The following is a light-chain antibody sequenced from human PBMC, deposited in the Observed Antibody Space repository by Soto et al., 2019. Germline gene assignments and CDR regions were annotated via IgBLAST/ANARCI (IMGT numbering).Light chain of an antibody. CDR1: QIISSSY. CDR3: QRYGTSPTYT. J-gene: IGKJ2*01. V-gene: IGKV3-20*01. Sequence: EIVLTQSPGTLSLSPGDRATLSCRASQIISSSYLAWYQQKPGQAPRLLIYGASSRANGIPDRFSGSGSGTDFTLTISRLEPEDFAVYYCQRYGTSPTYTFGQGTKLEIK. CDR2: GAS.